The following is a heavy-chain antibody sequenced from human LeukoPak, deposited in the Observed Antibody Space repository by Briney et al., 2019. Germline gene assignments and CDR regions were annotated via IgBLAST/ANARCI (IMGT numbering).Heavy chain of an antibody. Sequence: GGPRRPSGAAPDTAFSSYGMTWGRRAPGKGRGGVAKSMQVSSMKYYVDSVKGRFTISRDNAKNSLYLQMNSLRAEDTAVYYCARVGQYCSGGSCYSDYYYYYMDVWGKGTTVTVSS. CDR2: SMQVSSMK. V-gene: IGHV3-7*01. CDR3: ARVGQYCSGGSCYSDYYYYYMDV. D-gene: IGHD2-15*01. J-gene: IGHJ6*03. CDR1: DTAFSSYG.